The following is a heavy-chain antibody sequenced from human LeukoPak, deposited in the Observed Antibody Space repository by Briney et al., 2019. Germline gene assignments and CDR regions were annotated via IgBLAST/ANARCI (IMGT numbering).Heavy chain of an antibody. V-gene: IGHV4-30-4*01. CDR3: AREGRVATNAFDI. CDR2: IYYSGST. J-gene: IGHJ3*02. CDR1: GGSISSGDYY. Sequence: PSETLSLTCTVSGGSISSGDYYWRWIRQPPGKGLEWIGYIYYSGSTYYNPSLKSRVTISVDTSKNQFSLKLSSVTAADTAVYYCAREGRVATNAFDIWGQGTMVTVSS. D-gene: IGHD5-12*01.